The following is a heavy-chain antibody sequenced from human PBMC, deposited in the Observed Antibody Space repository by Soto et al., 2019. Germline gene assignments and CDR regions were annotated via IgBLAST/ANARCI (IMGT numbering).Heavy chain of an antibody. V-gene: IGHV4-30-2*01. CDR2: IYHSGST. D-gene: IGHD3-10*02. J-gene: IGHJ5*02. CDR1: GGSISSGGYS. Sequence: QLQLQESGSGLVKPSQTLSLTCAVSGGSISSGGYSWSWIRQPPGKGLEWIGYIYHSGSTYYNPSLKRRVPRSVDRSKTQFSLKLSSVTAADTAVYYCARAEEYSYVGGFDPWGQGTLVTVSS. CDR3: ARAEEYSYVGGFDP.